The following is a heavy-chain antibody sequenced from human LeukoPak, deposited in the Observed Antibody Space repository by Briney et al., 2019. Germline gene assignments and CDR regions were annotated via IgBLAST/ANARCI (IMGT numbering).Heavy chain of an antibody. CDR2: IFNTGNT. V-gene: IGHV4-59*02. J-gene: IGHJ6*04. CDR1: GGSVNTYY. CDR3: ARNFPGRTEDV. Sequence: SETLSLTCTVSGGSVNTYYWSWIRQPPGKGREWIGYIFNTGNTNYNPSLKSRVTISVDTSKNQVSLKLSSVTAADTAVYYCARNFPGRTEDVWGKGTTVTVSS.